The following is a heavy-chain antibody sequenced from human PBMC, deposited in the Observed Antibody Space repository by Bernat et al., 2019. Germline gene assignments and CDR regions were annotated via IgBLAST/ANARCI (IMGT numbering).Heavy chain of an antibody. CDR3: VSPLFRTGRY. J-gene: IGHJ4*02. CDR2: ISNTGTNI. CDR1: GFTFSSHS. D-gene: IGHD3-10*01. Sequence: EVQLVESGGGLVQPGGSLRLSCAVSGFTFSSHSMNWVRQAPGKGLEWLSYISNTGTNIYYADSVKGRFTISRDNARNSLFLQMNSLRADDTAVYYCVSPLFRTGRYWGQGTLVTVSS. V-gene: IGHV3-48*01.